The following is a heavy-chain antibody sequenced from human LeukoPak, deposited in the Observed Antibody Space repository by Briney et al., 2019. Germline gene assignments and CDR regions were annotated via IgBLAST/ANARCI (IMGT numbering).Heavy chain of an antibody. J-gene: IGHJ4*02. CDR3: ARDEMGSVDY. D-gene: IGHD5-24*01. Sequence: SGTLSLTCAVYGGSFSGYYWSWIRQPPGKGLEWIGEINHSGSTNYNPSLKSRVTISVDTSKNQFSLKLSSVTAADTAVYYCARDEMGSVDYWGQGTLVTVSS. CDR1: GGSFSGYY. V-gene: IGHV4-34*01. CDR2: INHSGST.